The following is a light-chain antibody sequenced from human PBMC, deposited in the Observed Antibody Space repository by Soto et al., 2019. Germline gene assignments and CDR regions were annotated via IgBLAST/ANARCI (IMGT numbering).Light chain of an antibody. CDR1: NSNIGSNYD. Sequence: QPVLTQPPSVSGAPGQRVTISCTGSNSNIGSNYDVHWYQQLPGSAPKLLIYGNNNRPSGGPDRFSASKSVTSAALAIAGLQADDEADYYCQSYDSRLSGVVFGGGTKLTVL. V-gene: IGLV1-40*01. J-gene: IGLJ3*02. CDR2: GNN. CDR3: QSYDSRLSGVV.